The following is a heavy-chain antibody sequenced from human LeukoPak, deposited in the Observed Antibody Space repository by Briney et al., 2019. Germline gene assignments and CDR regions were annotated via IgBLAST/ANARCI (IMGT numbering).Heavy chain of an antibody. CDR3: ARRAGSNWYMDY. CDR2: ISTNGGST. D-gene: IGHD6-13*01. CDR1: GFTFSSYA. V-gene: IGHV3-64*01. Sequence: GGSLRLSCAASGFTFSSYAMHWVRQAPGKGLEYVSAISTNGGSTYYANSVKGRFTISRDNSKNTLYPQMGSLRADDMAVYYCARRAGSNWYMDYWGQGTLVTVSS. J-gene: IGHJ4*02.